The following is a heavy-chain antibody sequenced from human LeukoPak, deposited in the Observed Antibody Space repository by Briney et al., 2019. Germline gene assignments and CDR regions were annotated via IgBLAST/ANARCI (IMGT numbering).Heavy chain of an antibody. Sequence: PGGSLRLSCAASGFTFSSYWMSWVRQAPGKGLEWVANIKQDGSEKYYVDSVKGRFTISRDNAKNSLYLQMNSLRAEDTAVYYCARDPVLTGYYHYFDYWGQGTLVTVSS. J-gene: IGHJ4*02. CDR1: GFTFSSYW. CDR2: IKQDGSEK. D-gene: IGHD3-9*01. CDR3: ARDPVLTGYYHYFDY. V-gene: IGHV3-7*01.